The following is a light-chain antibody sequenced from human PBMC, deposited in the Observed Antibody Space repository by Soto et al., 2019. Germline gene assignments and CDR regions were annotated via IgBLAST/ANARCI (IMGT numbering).Light chain of an antibody. V-gene: IGKV1-12*01. CDR1: QAFSNL. Sequence: RQAFSNLLAWYQQKPGKAPKLLIYGASTLQGGVPSRFSGSESGTEFTLTISSAQPEDFATYYCQQATTFPLTFGGGTKVDIK. J-gene: IGKJ4*01. CDR3: QQATTFPLT. CDR2: GAS.